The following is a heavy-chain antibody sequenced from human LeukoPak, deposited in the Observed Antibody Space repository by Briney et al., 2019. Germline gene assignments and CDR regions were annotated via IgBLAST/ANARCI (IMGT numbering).Heavy chain of an antibody. D-gene: IGHD3-10*01. CDR1: GYTFTGYY. CDR3: ARDRDYGSGIFDY. Sequence: ASVKVSCKASGYTFTGYYMHWVRQAPGQGLEWMGWINPNSGGTNYAQKFQGRVTMTRDTSISTAYMELNRLRSDDTAVYYCARDRDYGSGIFDYWGQGTLVPVSS. V-gene: IGHV1-2*02. J-gene: IGHJ4*02. CDR2: INPNSGGT.